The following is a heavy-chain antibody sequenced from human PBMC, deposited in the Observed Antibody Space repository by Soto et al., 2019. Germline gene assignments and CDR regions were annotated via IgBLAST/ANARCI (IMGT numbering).Heavy chain of an antibody. Sequence: GGSLRLSCAASGFTFSSYGMHWVRQAPGKGLEWVAVIWYDGSNKYYADSVKGRFTISRDNSKNTLYLQMNSLRAEDTAAYYCARDRAQGTVGATYWFDPWGQGTLVTVSS. CDR3: ARDRAQGTVGATYWFDP. CDR2: IWYDGSNK. V-gene: IGHV3-33*01. CDR1: GFTFSSYG. D-gene: IGHD1-26*01. J-gene: IGHJ5*02.